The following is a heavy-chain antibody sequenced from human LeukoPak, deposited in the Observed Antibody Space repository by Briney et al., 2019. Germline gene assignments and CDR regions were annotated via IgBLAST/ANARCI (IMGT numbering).Heavy chain of an antibody. J-gene: IGHJ4*02. CDR1: GFTFDDYA. CDR3: AKSSSPPIWSGYYVDFDY. V-gene: IGHV3-9*01. CDR2: ISWNSGSI. D-gene: IGHD3-3*01. Sequence: GRSLRLSCAASGFTFDDYAMHWVRQAPGKGLEWVSGISWNSGSIGYADSVKGRFTISRDNAKNSLYLQMNSLRAEDTALYYCAKSSSPPIWSGYYVDFDYWGQGTLVTVSS.